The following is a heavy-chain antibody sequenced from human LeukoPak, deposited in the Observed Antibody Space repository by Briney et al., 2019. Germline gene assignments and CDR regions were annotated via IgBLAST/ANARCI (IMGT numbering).Heavy chain of an antibody. CDR3: AQQPRGIAAAGINWFDP. CDR1: GYTFTSYY. D-gene: IGHD6-13*01. CDR2: INPSGGST. J-gene: IGHJ5*02. Sequence: ASVKVSCKASGYTFTSYYMHWVRQAPGQGLEWIGIINPSGGSTSYAQKFQGRVTMTRDTSTSTVYMELSSLRSEDTAVYYCAQQPRGIAAAGINWFDPWGQGTLVTVSS. V-gene: IGHV1-46*01.